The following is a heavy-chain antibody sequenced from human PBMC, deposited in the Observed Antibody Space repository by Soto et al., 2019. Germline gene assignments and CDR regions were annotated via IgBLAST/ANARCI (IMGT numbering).Heavy chain of an antibody. J-gene: IGHJ4*02. CDR1: EFTFNSYA. CDR3: AREEESGRDPYCFDY. Sequence: QVQLEESGGGVVQPGRSLRLSCAASEFTFNSYAMHWVRQAPGKGLEWVAGRSHDGSTKNYAHSGKGRFTSSRDNAKNTLYLQRNSLRPDDTAVYFCAREEESGRDPYCFDYWGQGTLVTVSS. V-gene: IGHV3-30-3*01. D-gene: IGHD1-26*01. CDR2: RSHDGSTK.